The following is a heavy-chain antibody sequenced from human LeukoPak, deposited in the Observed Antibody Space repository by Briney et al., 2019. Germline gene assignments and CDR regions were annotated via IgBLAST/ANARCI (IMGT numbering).Heavy chain of an antibody. D-gene: IGHD5-24*01. J-gene: IGHJ4*02. V-gene: IGHV3-48*01. CDR1: GFTFSTYS. CDR2: ISSFGSTI. Sequence: GGSLRLSCAASGFTFSTYSMNWVRQAPGQGLEWVSYISSFGSTIYYADSVKGRFTISRDNAKNSLYLQMNSLRAEDTAVYYCARGEQEMATMSIDYWGQGTLVTVSS. CDR3: ARGEQEMATMSIDY.